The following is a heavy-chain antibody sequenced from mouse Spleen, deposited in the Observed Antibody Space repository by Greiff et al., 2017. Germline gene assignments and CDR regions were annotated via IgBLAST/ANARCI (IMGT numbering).Heavy chain of an antibody. V-gene: IGHV3-6*01. CDR3: ARGNYGNYGDY. CDR1: GYSITSGYY. D-gene: IGHD2-1*01. J-gene: IGHJ2*01. CDR2: ISYDGSN. Sequence: EVQLVESGPGLVKPSQSLSLTCSVTGYSITSGYYWNWIRQFPGNKLEWMGYISYDGSNNYNPSLKNRISITRDTSKNQFFLKLNSVTTEDTATYYCARGNYGNYGDYWGQGTTLTVSS.